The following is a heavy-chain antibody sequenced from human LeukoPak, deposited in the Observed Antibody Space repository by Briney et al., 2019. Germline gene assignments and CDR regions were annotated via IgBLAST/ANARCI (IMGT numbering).Heavy chain of an antibody. Sequence: SETLSLTCTVSGGSISSSSYYWGWIRPPPGKGLEWIGSIYYSGSTYYNPSLKSRVTISVDTSKNQFSLKLSSVNAADTAVYYCARRVDIVATTYFDYWGLGTLVTVSS. J-gene: IGHJ4*02. CDR1: GGSISSSSYY. D-gene: IGHD5-12*01. CDR2: IYYSGST. CDR3: ARRVDIVATTYFDY. V-gene: IGHV4-39*01.